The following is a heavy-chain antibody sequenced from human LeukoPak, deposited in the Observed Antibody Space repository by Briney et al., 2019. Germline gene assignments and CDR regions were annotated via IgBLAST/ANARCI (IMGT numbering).Heavy chain of an antibody. D-gene: IGHD1-14*01. CDR2: IGSDGDST. V-gene: IGHV3-64D*06. CDR3: VSPVFINY. J-gene: IGHJ4*01. Sequence: GGSLRLSCSASGFTFSSLGMHWVRQDPGKRLEHVSTIGSDGDSTYYADSVKDRFTISRDNSKNALYLQMTSLRPEDSAVYYCVSPVFINYWGQGTLVTVSS. CDR1: GFTFSSLG.